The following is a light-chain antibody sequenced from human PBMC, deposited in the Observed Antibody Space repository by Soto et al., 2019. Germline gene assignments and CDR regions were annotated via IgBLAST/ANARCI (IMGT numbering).Light chain of an antibody. CDR1: QSISSS. CDR2: GAS. Sequence: EIVLTQSPGTLSLSPGERATLSCRVSQSISSSLAWYQQKPGQAPRLLIYGASTRATGIPDRFSGSGSGTDFTLTVSRLEPEDFGVYYCQQYISSPRTFGQGTRVEIQ. V-gene: IGKV3-20*01. J-gene: IGKJ1*01. CDR3: QQYISSPRT.